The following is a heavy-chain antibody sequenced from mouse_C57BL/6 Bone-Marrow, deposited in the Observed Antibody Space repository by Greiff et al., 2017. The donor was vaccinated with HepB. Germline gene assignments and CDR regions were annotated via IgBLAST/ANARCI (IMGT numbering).Heavy chain of an antibody. CDR1: GYTFTSYG. J-gene: IGHJ3*01. D-gene: IGHD3-1*01. Sequence: QVQLQQSGAELARPGASVKLSCKASGYTFTSYGISWVQQRTEQGLEWIGKIYPRCGNTYYNEKFKGKATLTTDKSSSTAYMELRSLTAEDSAVYFCARFSKRAWFAYWGQGTLVTVSA. CDR2: IYPRCGNT. CDR3: ARFSKRAWFAY. V-gene: IGHV1-81*01.